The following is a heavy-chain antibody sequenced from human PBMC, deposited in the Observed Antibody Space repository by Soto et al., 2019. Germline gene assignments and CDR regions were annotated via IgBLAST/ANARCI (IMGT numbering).Heavy chain of an antibody. J-gene: IGHJ6*03. D-gene: IGHD3-3*01. Sequence: SETLSLTCTVSGGFISSYYWSWIRQPPGKGLEWIGYIYNSGSTNYNPSLKSRVTISVDTSKNQFSLKLSSVTAADTAVYYCARGVGYYYYYMDVWGKGTTVTVSS. CDR1: GGFISSYY. CDR3: ARGVGYYYYYMDV. V-gene: IGHV4-59*08. CDR2: IYNSGST.